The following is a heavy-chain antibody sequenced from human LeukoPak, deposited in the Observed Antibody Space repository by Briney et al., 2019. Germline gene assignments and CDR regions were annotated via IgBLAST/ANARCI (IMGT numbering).Heavy chain of an antibody. V-gene: IGHV4-34*01. D-gene: IGHD2-2*01. J-gene: IGHJ6*03. CDR3: ARDSRYCVTTSCSRGIGYMDV. CDR1: GGCFSGYY. CDR2: INQSGST. Sequence: SETLSLTCVVYGGCFSGYYWTGIRQPPGKGLEWIGEINQSGSTNYNPSLNSRITISVDTSKHQFSLQLTSVTAAATAVYSCARDSRYCVTTSCSRGIGYMDVWGKGTTVTVSS.